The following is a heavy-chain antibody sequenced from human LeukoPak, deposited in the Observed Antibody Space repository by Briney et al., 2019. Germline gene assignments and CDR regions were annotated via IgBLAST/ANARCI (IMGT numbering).Heavy chain of an antibody. Sequence: GGSLRLSCAASGFTFSSYGMHWVRQAPGKGLEWVAVISYDGSNKYYADSVKGRFTISRDNSKNTLYLQMNSLRAEDTAVYYGAKGPEFQGVICYFDYWGQGTLVTVSS. V-gene: IGHV3-30*18. CDR2: ISYDGSNK. D-gene: IGHD3-10*01. CDR3: AKGPEFQGVICYFDY. CDR1: GFTFSSYG. J-gene: IGHJ4*02.